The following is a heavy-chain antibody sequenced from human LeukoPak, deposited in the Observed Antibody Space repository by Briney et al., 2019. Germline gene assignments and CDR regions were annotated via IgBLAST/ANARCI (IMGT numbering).Heavy chain of an antibody. D-gene: IGHD3-3*01. V-gene: IGHV4-30-2*01. Sequence: SETLSLTCAVSGGSISSGGYSWSWIRQPPGKGLEWIGYIYHSGSTYYNPSLKSRVTISVDRSKNQFSLKLSSVTAADTAVYYCARGDFTIFGVVTAFDYWGQGTLVTVPS. CDR1: GGSISSGGYS. CDR2: IYHSGST. J-gene: IGHJ4*02. CDR3: ARGDFTIFGVVTAFDY.